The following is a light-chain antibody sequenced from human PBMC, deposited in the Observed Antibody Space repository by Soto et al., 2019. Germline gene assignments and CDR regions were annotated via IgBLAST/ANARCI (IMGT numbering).Light chain of an antibody. CDR2: DDS. V-gene: IGLV3-21*02. CDR1: NIASKS. J-gene: IGLJ2*01. CDR3: QVWDSSSDHVV. Sequence: SYELTQPPSVSVAPGQTARLTCGGNNIASKSVHWYQQKPGQAPVLVVYDDSDRPSGVPGRFSGSNSGNTATLTISRVEAGDEADYYCQVWDSSSDHVVFGGGTKLTVL.